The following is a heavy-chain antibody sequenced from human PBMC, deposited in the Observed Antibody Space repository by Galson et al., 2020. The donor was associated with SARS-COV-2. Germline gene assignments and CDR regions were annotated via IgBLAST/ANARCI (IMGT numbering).Heavy chain of an antibody. D-gene: IGHD6-19*01. J-gene: IGHJ4*02. Sequence: SETLSLTCTVSGGSISSGSYYWSWIRQPAGKGLEWIGHIYTSGSTNYNPSLQSRVTISIDTSKNQFSLELTSVTAADTAVYFCAYGVVAGTGYWGQGILVTVSS. CDR3: AYGVVAGTGY. CDR2: IYTSGST. CDR1: GGSISSGSYY. V-gene: IGHV4-61*09.